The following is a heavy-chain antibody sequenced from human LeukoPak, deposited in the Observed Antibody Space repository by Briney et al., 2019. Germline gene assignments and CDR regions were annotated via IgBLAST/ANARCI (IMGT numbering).Heavy chain of an antibody. CDR3: ARDWRAVAGSYFDY. Sequence: PGGSLRLSCAASGFTFSSYEMNWVRPAPGKGLEWVSYISSSGSTIYYADSVKGRFTISRDNAKNSLYLQMNSLRAEDTAVYYCARDWRAVAGSYFDYWGQGTLVTVSS. V-gene: IGHV3-48*03. CDR2: ISSSGSTI. CDR1: GFTFSSYE. D-gene: IGHD6-19*01. J-gene: IGHJ4*02.